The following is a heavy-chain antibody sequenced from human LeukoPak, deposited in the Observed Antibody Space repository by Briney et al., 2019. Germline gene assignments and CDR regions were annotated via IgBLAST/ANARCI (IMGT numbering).Heavy chain of an antibody. CDR1: GFTFSSYG. V-gene: IGHV3-33*01. D-gene: IGHD4-17*01. J-gene: IGHJ4*02. Sequence: AGGSLRLSCAASGFTFSSYGMHWVRQAPGKGLEWVAVIWYDGSNKYYADSVKGRFTISGDNSKNTLYPQMNSLRAEDTAVYYCARDEPNGDYEQVDYWGQGTLVTVSS. CDR2: IWYDGSNK. CDR3: ARDEPNGDYEQVDY.